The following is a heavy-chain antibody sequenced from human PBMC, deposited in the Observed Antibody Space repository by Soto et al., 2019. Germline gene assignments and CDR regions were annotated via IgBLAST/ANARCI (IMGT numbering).Heavy chain of an antibody. CDR3: AAGGPLGYCSSTSCSYYFDY. D-gene: IGHD2-2*01. V-gene: IGHV5-10-1*01. Sequence: GESLKISCKGSGYSFTSYWISWVRQMPGKGLEWMGRIDPSDSYTNYSPSFQGHVTISADKSISIAYLQWSSLKASDTAMYYCAAGGPLGYCSSTSCSYYFDYWGQGTLVTVSS. J-gene: IGHJ4*02. CDR2: IDPSDSYT. CDR1: GYSFTSYW.